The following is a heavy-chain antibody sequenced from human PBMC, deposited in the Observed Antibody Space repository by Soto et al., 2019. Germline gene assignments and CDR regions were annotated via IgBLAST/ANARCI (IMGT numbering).Heavy chain of an antibody. Sequence: QVQLVQSGTEVKKPGASVKISCKASGYTFTGYYIYWVRQAPGQGLEFMGAINSGGGNKDHEQKFQGRVTVTRDTSTSTVYMELTSLRFDDTAVYYCAGGNCAGDCYFDFWGQGTLVTVSS. CDR2: INSGGGNK. J-gene: IGHJ4*02. D-gene: IGHD2-21*02. V-gene: IGHV1-46*01. CDR3: AGGNCAGDCYFDF. CDR1: GYTFTGYY.